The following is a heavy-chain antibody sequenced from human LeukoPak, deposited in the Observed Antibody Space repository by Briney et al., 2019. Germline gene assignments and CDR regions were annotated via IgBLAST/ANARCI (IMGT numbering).Heavy chain of an antibody. CDR2: MNPNSGNT. J-gene: IGHJ4*02. Sequence: ASVKVSCKASGYTFTSYDINWVRQATGQGLEWMGWMNPNSGNTGYAQKFQGRVTMTRNTSISTAYMELSSLRSEDTAVYCCARGPYGDHVEDFDYWGQGTLVTVSS. CDR3: ARGPYGDHVEDFDY. D-gene: IGHD4-17*01. V-gene: IGHV1-8*01. CDR1: GYTFTSYD.